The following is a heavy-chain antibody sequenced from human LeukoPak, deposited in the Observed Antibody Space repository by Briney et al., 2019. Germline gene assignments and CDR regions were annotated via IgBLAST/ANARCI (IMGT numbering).Heavy chain of an antibody. CDR3: ARRAAAGTWDY. CDR1: GGSISSYY. D-gene: IGHD6-13*01. J-gene: IGHJ4*02. Sequence: SETLSLTCTVSGGSISSYYWSWIRQPPGKGLEWIGYIYYSGSTNYNPSLKSRVTISVDTSKDQFSLKLSSVTAADTAVYYCARRAAAGTWDYWGQGTLVTVSS. CDR2: IYYSGST. V-gene: IGHV4-59*08.